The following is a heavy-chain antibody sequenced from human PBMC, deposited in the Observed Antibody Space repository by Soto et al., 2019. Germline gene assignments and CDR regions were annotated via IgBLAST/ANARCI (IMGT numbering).Heavy chain of an antibody. V-gene: IGHV1-69*13. Sequence: ASVKVSCKASGGTFSSYAISWVRQAPGQGLGWMGGIIPIFGTANYAQKFQGRVTITADESTSTAYMELSSLRSEDTAVYYCARSQGNPLHPDYWGQGTLVTVSS. CDR3: ARSQGNPLHPDY. CDR1: GGTFSSYA. CDR2: IIPIFGTA. J-gene: IGHJ4*02. D-gene: IGHD1-1*01.